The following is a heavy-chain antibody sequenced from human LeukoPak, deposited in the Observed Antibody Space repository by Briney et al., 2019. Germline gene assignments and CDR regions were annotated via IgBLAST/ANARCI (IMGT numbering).Heavy chain of an antibody. CDR3: ARTGPTMLRDNWFDP. J-gene: IGHJ5*02. CDR2: IYPGNSDT. Sequence: GESLKISCRGSGYSFSNYWIAWVRQMPGKGLECMGIIYPGNSDTRYSPSFQGQVTTSADKSISTAYLQWSSLKASDTAMYYCARTGPTMLRDNWFDPWGQGTLVTVSS. CDR1: GYSFSNYW. D-gene: IGHD3-10*01. V-gene: IGHV5-51*01.